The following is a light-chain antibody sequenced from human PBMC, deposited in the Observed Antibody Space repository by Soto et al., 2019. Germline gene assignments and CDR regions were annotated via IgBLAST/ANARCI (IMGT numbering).Light chain of an antibody. CDR3: LQDNSDPFT. CDR2: AAS. V-gene: IGKV1-17*01. J-gene: IGKJ4*01. CDR1: QGIRND. Sequence: DIQMTQSPSSLSASVGDRVTITCRASQGIRNDLTWYQQKLGKAPKRLITAASSLQSGVPSRFSGSGSGTEFTLTISTLQPEDRATYYCLQDNSDPFTFGGRTKVEIE.